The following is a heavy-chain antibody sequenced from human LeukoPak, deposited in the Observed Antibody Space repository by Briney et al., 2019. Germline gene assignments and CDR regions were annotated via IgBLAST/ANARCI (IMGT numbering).Heavy chain of an antibody. V-gene: IGHV4-59*01. CDR3: AREKLGELDY. CDR1: GGSISSYY. D-gene: IGHD7-27*01. CDR2: IYYSGST. Sequence: SETLSLTCTVSGGSISSYYWSWIRQPPGKGLEGIGYIYYSGSTNYNPSLKRRFTISVDTSKNQSSLKLRSVPAADTAVYYCAREKLGELDYWGQGTLVTVSS. J-gene: IGHJ4*02.